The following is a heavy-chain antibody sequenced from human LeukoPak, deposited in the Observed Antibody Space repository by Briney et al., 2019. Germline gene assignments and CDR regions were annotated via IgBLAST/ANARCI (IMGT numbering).Heavy chain of an antibody. D-gene: IGHD1-14*01. J-gene: IGHJ6*02. CDR3: ASPYKPTYYYYYGMDV. CDR2: IIPILGIA. Sequence: SVKVSCKASGGTFSSYAISWVRQAPGQGLEWMGRIIPILGIANYAQKFQGRVTITADKSTSTAYMELSSLRSEDTAVYYCASPYKPTYYYYYGMDVWGQGTAVTVSS. V-gene: IGHV1-69*04. CDR1: GGTFSSYA.